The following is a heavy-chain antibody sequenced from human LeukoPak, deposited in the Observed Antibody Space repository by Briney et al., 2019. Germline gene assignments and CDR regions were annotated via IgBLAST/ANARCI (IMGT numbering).Heavy chain of an antibody. CDR1: GGSFSGYY. V-gene: IGHV4-34*01. Sequence: SETLSLTCSVYGGSFSGYYWSWIRQPPGKGLEWIGEINHSGSTNYNQSLKSRVTISVDTSKNQFSLKLSSVTAADTAVYYCARERRRYYGSGSYYPLGGMDVWGKGTTVTVSS. D-gene: IGHD3-10*01. J-gene: IGHJ6*04. CDR2: INHSGST. CDR3: ARERRRYYGSGSYYPLGGMDV.